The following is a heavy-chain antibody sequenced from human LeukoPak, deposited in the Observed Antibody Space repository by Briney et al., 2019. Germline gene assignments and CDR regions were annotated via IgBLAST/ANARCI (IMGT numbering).Heavy chain of an antibody. CDR3: ARLEEDYDILTGSYPRPDYGMDV. V-gene: IGHV3-48*01. Sequence: PGGSLRLSCAASGFTFSSSSMNWVRQAPGKGLEWVSYISSTSTTLYYADSVRGRFTISRDNAKNSLYLQMNSLRAEDTAVYYCARLEEDYDILTGSYPRPDYGMDVWGQGTTVTVSS. J-gene: IGHJ6*02. D-gene: IGHD3-9*01. CDR1: GFTFSSSS. CDR2: ISSTSTTL.